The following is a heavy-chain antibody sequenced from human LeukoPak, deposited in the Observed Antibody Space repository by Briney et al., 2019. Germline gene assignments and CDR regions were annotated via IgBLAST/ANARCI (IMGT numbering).Heavy chain of an antibody. CDR1: GFSFKDYA. J-gene: IGHJ6*02. D-gene: IGHD1-26*01. CDR3: AKHLRATNTFTFFGLDV. CDR2: ISWNGGST. V-gene: IGHV3-9*01. Sequence: GGSLRLSCAATGFSFKDYAMHWVRQLPGKGLEWGSAISWNGGSTAYADSVKGRFTISRDNAKNSLFLQLSNLRPEDTALYYCAKHLRATNTFTFFGLDVWGQGTTVTVSS.